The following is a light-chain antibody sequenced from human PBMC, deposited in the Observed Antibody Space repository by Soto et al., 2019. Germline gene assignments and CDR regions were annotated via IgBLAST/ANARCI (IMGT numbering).Light chain of an antibody. J-gene: IGKJ5*01. CDR3: QQRSNWPCT. CDR2: DAS. Sequence: EIVLTQSPATLSLSPGERATLSCRASQSVSSYLAWYQQKPGQAPRLLIYDASNRATGIPVRFSGSGSGTDFTLTISSLEPEDFAVYYCQQRSNWPCTFGQGTRLEIK. CDR1: QSVSSY. V-gene: IGKV3-11*01.